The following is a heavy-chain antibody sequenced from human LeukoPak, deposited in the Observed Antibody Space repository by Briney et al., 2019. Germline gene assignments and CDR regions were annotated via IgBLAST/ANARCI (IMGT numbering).Heavy chain of an antibody. CDR3: AKESSGGWYFDY. J-gene: IGHJ4*02. CDR1: GFTFSNYG. Sequence: GGSLRLSCAASGFTFSNYGMSWVRQAPGKGLEWVSGISGSGGNTYYADSVKGRFTISRDNSKNSLYLQMNSLRAEDTAVYYCAKESSGGWYFDYWGQGTLVTVSS. CDR2: ISGSGGNT. V-gene: IGHV3-23*01. D-gene: IGHD6-19*01.